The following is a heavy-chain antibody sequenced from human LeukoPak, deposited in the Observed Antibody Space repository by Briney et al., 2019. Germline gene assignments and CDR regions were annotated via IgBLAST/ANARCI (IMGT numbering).Heavy chain of an antibody. CDR2: ISGSGGST. CDR3: ANLWFGELSSDY. J-gene: IGHJ4*02. V-gene: IGHV3-23*01. Sequence: HPGGSLRLSSAASGFTFSSYAMSWVRQAPGKGLEWVSAISGSGGSTYYADSVKGRSTISRDNSKNTLYLQMNSLRAEDTAVYYCANLWFGELSSDYWGQGTLVTVSS. D-gene: IGHD3-10*01. CDR1: GFTFSSYA.